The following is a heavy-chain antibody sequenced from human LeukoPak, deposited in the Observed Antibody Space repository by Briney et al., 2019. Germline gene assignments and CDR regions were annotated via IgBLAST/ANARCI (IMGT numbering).Heavy chain of an antibody. V-gene: IGHV3-74*01. Sequence: PGGSLRLSCAASGFRFSSYWMHWVRQAPGKGLVWVSRINTDGSTTSYADSVKGRFTISRDTAKNILYLQMTSLRDEDTAVYYCARGVKDGYNWLDSWGQGSLVTVSS. CDR1: GFRFSSYW. J-gene: IGHJ5*01. CDR3: ARGVKDGYNWLDS. CDR2: INTDGSTT. D-gene: IGHD5-24*01.